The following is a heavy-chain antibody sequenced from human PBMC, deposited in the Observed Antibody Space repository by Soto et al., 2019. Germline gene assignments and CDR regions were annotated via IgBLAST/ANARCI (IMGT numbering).Heavy chain of an antibody. CDR3: AKDRFGGTVFYFDY. Sequence: ASVKVSCKDSGYTFTSYGISWVRQAPGQGLEWMGRISGYNGDTNYAQKFQDRVTMTTDTSTSTAYMELRSLRADDTAVYYCAKDRFGGTVFYFDYWGQGTLVTVSS. CDR2: ISGYNGDT. V-gene: IGHV1-18*01. D-gene: IGHD3-16*01. CDR1: GYTFTSYG. J-gene: IGHJ4*02.